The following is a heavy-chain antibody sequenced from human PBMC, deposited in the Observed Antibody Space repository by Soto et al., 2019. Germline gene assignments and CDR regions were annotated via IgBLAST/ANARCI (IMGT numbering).Heavy chain of an antibody. D-gene: IGHD5-12*01. V-gene: IGHV4-34*01. J-gene: IGHJ6*02. Sequence: QVQLQQWGAGLLKPSETLSLTCAIYGGSFSNYYWNWIRQPPGKGLEWMGKINHNGSTNYSPSLKSRLTISVDTSKNQFSLKLISETAADTAVYFCGRGRGYSNAWGSYYSGMDVWGQGTTVTVSS. CDR1: GGSFSNYY. CDR2: INHNGST. CDR3: GRGRGYSNAWGSYYSGMDV.